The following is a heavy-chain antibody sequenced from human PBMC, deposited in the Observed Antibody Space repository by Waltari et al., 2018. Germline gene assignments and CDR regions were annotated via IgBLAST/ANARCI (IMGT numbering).Heavy chain of an antibody. CDR2: IYYSGST. CDR1: GGSISCYY. CDR3: ARGLGMMDY. Sequence: QVQLQESGPGLVKPSETLSLTCTVSGGSISCYYWSWIRQPPGKGLEWIGYIYYSGSTNYNPSLKSRVTISVDTSKNQFSLKLSSVTAADTAVYYCARGLGMMDYWGQGTLVTVSS. D-gene: IGHD7-27*01. J-gene: IGHJ4*02. V-gene: IGHV4-59*01.